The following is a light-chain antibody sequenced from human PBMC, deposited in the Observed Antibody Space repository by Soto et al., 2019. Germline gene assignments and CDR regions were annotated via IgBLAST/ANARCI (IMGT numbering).Light chain of an antibody. Sequence: DIQMTQSPSSVAVSVGDRVTITCRASQGIGSWLAWYQQKPGKAPKLLISAASNLQGGVPSRFSGSASGTDFTLTISSLQPEDFATYYCQQAYSFPLTFGGGTKVEVK. V-gene: IGKV1-12*01. CDR2: AAS. CDR3: QQAYSFPLT. CDR1: QGIGSW. J-gene: IGKJ4*01.